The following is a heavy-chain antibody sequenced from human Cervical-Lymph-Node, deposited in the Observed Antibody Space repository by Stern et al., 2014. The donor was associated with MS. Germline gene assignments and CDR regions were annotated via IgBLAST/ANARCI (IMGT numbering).Heavy chain of an antibody. CDR1: GFTFSSYS. D-gene: IGHD3-22*01. V-gene: IGHV3-21*01. Sequence: EVQLVESGGGLVKPGGSLRLSCAASGFTFSSYSMNWVRQAPGKGLEWVSSISSSSSYIYYADSVKGRFTISRDNAKNSLYLQMNSLRAEDTAVYYCARALRSYYDSSGYWDYWGQGTLVTVSS. J-gene: IGHJ4*02. CDR2: ISSSSSYI. CDR3: ARALRSYYDSSGYWDY.